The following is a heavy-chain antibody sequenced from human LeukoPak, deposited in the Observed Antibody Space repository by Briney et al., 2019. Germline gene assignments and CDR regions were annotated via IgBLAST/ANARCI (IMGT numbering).Heavy chain of an antibody. CDR1: GYSISSGYY. CDR3: AREEAYYDSSGYYSGAFDI. J-gene: IGHJ3*02. CDR2: IYHSGST. D-gene: IGHD3-22*01. Sequence: SETLSLTCTVSGYSISSGYYWGWIRQPPGKGLEWIGSIYHSGSTYYNPSLKSRVTISVDTSKNQFSLKLSSVTAADTAVYYCAREEAYYDSSGYYSGAFDIWGQGTMVTVSS. V-gene: IGHV4-38-2*02.